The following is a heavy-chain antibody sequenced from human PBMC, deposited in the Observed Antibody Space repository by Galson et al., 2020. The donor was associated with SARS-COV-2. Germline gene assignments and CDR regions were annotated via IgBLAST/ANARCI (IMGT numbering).Heavy chain of an antibody. CDR3: AKETADYDSSNFDF. CDR2: ISYDGNNK. J-gene: IGHJ4*02. Sequence: GGSLRLSCVASGFTFSNYAMHWVRQAPGKGLEWVAIISYDGNNKYIDSVKSRFTISRDNSKNTLYLQMNSLRPEDTAVYYCAKETADYDSSNFDFWGQGTLVTVSS. D-gene: IGHD3-22*01. CDR1: GFTFSNYA. V-gene: IGHV3-30-3*01.